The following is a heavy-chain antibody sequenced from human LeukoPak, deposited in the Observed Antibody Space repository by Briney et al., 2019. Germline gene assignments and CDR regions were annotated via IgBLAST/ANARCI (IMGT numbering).Heavy chain of an antibody. V-gene: IGHV4-38-2*02. J-gene: IGHJ4*02. CDR1: GYSISSGYY. D-gene: IGHD3-10*01. Sequence: SETLSLTCTVSGYSISSGYYWGWIRQPPGKGLEWTGSIDHSGSTYYNPSLKSRITISVDTSKNQFSLKLSSVTAADTAVYYCARAQAQAYGSGSYYIPVISGSDYWGQGTLVTVSS. CDR3: ARAQAQAYGSGSYYIPVISGSDY. CDR2: IDHSGST.